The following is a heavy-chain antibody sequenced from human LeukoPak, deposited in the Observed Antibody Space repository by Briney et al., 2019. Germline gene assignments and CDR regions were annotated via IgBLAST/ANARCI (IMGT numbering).Heavy chain of an antibody. CDR3: ARDSTADGYIEGVLLY. J-gene: IGHJ4*02. CDR2: IIPIFGTA. Sequence: SVKVSCKASGGTFSSYAISWVRQAPGQGLEWMGGIIPIFGTANYAQKFQGRVTITADESTSTAYMELSSLRSEDTAVYYCARDSTADGYIEGVLLYWGQGTLVTVSS. V-gene: IGHV1-69*01. CDR1: GGTFSSYA. D-gene: IGHD5-24*01.